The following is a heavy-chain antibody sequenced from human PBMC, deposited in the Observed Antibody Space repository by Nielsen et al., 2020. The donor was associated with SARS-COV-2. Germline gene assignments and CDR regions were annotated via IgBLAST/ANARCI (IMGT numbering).Heavy chain of an antibody. J-gene: IGHJ6*02. V-gene: IGHV4-61*01. Sequence: SETLSLTCTVSGGSVSSGSYYWSWIRQPPGKGLEWIGYIYYSGSTYYSPSLKSRVTISVDPSKNQFSLNLRSVTAADTAVYYCARDLGYGDADYYYGMDVWGQGTTVTVSS. CDR2: IYYSGST. D-gene: IGHD4-17*01. CDR1: GGSVSSGSYY. CDR3: ARDLGYGDADYYYGMDV.